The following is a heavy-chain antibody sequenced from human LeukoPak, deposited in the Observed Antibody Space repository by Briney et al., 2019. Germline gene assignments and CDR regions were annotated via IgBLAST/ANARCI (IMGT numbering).Heavy chain of an antibody. CDR2: ISWNSGGR. CDR3: VKDKSSTSPPYYFDS. D-gene: IGHD2-2*01. J-gene: IGHJ4*02. V-gene: IGHV3-9*01. CDR1: GFTFDDYA. Sequence: GGSLRLSCAASGFTFDDYAMHWVRQAPGKGLEWVSSISWNSGGRGYADSEKGRFTISRDNAKNSLYLQMNSLRAEDTALYYCVKDKSSTSPPYYFDSWGQGTLVTVSS.